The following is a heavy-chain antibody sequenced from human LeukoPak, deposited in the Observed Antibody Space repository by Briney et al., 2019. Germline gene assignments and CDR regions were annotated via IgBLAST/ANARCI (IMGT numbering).Heavy chain of an antibody. CDR2: INTDGTTT. J-gene: IGHJ4*02. CDR3: VSRFADY. Sequence: GGSLRLSCATSGFIFSNYWMHWVRQTPGKGLVWVSRINTDGTTTSYADSVKGRFTISRDNAKNTLYLQMNSLGAEDTAVYYCVSRFADYWGQGTLVTVSS. V-gene: IGHV3-74*01. CDR1: GFIFSNYW. D-gene: IGHD3-3*01.